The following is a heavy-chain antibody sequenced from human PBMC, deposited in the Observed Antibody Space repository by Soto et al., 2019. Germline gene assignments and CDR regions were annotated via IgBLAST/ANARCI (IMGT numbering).Heavy chain of an antibody. Sequence: QVQLVQSGAEVKKPGSSVRVSCKASGGDFSSYGISWVRQAPGQGLEWMGGTIPFFGTVDYAQRFQGRVTINADKSTTTAYMELSGLRSEDTAVYYCAREYSCKYDSWGQGTLVTVSS. CDR2: TIPFFGTV. V-gene: IGHV1-69*06. CDR3: AREYSCKYDS. D-gene: IGHD2-15*01. CDR1: GGDFSSYG. J-gene: IGHJ4*02.